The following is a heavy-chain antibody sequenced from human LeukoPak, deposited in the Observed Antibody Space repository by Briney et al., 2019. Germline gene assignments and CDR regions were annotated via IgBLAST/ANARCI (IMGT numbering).Heavy chain of an antibody. D-gene: IGHD6-19*01. CDR3: AGSSSGWSKLFDY. CDR1: GFTFSDYY. V-gene: IGHV3-11*01. CDR2: ISSSGSTI. Sequence: PGGSLRLSCAASGFTFSDYYMSWIRQAPGKGLEWVSYISSSGSTIYYADSVKGRFTISRDNAKNSLYLQMNSLRAEDTAVYYCAGSSSGWSKLFDYWGQGTLVTVSS. J-gene: IGHJ4*02.